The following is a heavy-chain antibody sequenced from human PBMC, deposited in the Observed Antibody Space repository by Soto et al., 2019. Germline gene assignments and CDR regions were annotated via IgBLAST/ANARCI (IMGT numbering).Heavy chain of an antibody. D-gene: IGHD6-6*01. CDR3: ARVGGTYSSSSIWDWYFDL. CDR2: IYYSGST. CDR1: GGSISSYY. V-gene: IGHV4-59*01. Sequence: QVQLQVSGPGLVKPSETLSLTCTVSGGSISSYYWSWIRQPPGKGLEWIGYIYYSGSTNYNPSLKSRITTSEDKSKNHYSRKVSSVTAADTAVYYCARVGGTYSSSSIWDWYFDLWGRGTLVTVSS. J-gene: IGHJ2*01.